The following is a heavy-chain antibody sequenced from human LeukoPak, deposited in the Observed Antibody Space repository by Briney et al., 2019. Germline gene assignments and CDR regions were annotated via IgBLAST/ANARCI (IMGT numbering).Heavy chain of an antibody. CDR2: ISGDGATT. V-gene: IGHV3-43*02. Sequence: AGSLRLSYAVSVFTFDDYAMRWVRHAPGKGLEWASLISGDGATTYYADSVKGRFTISRDNSKNSLYLQMNSLRTEDTALYYCAKTPPSYGRWGQGTLVTVSS. D-gene: IGHD1-14*01. CDR3: AKTPPSYGR. CDR1: VFTFDDYA. J-gene: IGHJ4*02.